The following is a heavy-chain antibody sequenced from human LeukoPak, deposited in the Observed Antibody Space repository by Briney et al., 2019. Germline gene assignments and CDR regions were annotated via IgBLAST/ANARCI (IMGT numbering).Heavy chain of an antibody. CDR1: GGSISGYY. CDR2: VYTSGTT. D-gene: IGHD3-10*01. Sequence: PSETLSLTCTVSGGSISGYYWSWFRQPAGKGLEWIGRVYTSGTTNYNPSLKRRVTMSIDTSKNQFSLKLTSVTAADTAVYYCARGFGHPWGQGTLVTVSS. J-gene: IGHJ5*02. V-gene: IGHV4-4*07. CDR3: ARGFGHP.